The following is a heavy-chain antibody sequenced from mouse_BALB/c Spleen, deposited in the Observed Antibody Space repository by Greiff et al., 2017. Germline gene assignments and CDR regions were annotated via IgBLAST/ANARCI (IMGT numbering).Heavy chain of an antibody. CDR3: ARDGYAAMDY. V-gene: IGHV14-3*02. CDR2: IDPANGNT. CDR1: GFNIKDTY. D-gene: IGHD2-2*01. J-gene: IGHJ4*01. Sequence: VQLKESGAELVKPGASVKLSCTASGFNIKDTYMHWVKQRPEQGLEWIGRIDPANGNTKYDPKFQGKATITADTSSNTAYLQLSSLTSEDTAVYYCARDGYAAMDYWGQGTSVTVSS.